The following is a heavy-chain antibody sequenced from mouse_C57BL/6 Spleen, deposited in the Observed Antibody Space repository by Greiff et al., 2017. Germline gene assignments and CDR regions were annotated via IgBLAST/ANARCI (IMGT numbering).Heavy chain of an antibody. Sequence: QVQLQQSGAELVRPGTSVKVSCKASGYAFTNYLIEWVKQRPGQGLEWIGVINPGRGGTNYNEKFKSKATLTVDKSSSTAYMQLSSLTSEDSAVYYCAREGERLPGFAYWGQGTLVTVSA. D-gene: IGHD5-5*01. V-gene: IGHV1-54*01. CDR1: GYAFTNYL. CDR3: AREGERLPGFAY. CDR2: INPGRGGT. J-gene: IGHJ3*01.